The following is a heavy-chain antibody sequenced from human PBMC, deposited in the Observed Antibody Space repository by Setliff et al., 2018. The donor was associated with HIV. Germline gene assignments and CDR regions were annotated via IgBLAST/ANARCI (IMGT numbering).Heavy chain of an antibody. Sequence: SGPTLVNPTQTLTLTCTFSGFSLSTSGMCVSWIRQPPGKALEWIGYAYYSGSTNYNPSLKSRVTISVDTSKNQFSLMLTSVTAADTAVYYCAKEERTSWPRVDSWGQGTLVTVSS. CDR2: AYYSGST. CDR1: GFSLSTSGMC. V-gene: IGHV4-61*08. CDR3: AKEERTSWPRVDS. J-gene: IGHJ4*02. D-gene: IGHD6-13*01.